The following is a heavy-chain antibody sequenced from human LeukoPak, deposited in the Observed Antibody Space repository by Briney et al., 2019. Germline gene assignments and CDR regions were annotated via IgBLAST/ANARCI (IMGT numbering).Heavy chain of an antibody. V-gene: IGHV4-39*07. CDR1: GGSLSSSIYY. D-gene: IGHD4-17*01. CDR2: IYHSGST. CDR3: ARVGTTVTHFDY. Sequence: SETLSLTCTVSGGSLSSSIYYWDWIRQPPGKGLEWIGSIYHSGSTYYNPSLKSRVTISVDTSKNQFSLKLSSVTAADTAVYYCARVGTTVTHFDYWGQGTLVTVSS. J-gene: IGHJ4*02.